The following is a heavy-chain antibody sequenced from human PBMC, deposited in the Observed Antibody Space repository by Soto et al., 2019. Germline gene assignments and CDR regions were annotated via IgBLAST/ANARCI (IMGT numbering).Heavy chain of an antibody. CDR1: GYTFTSYG. D-gene: IGHD2-21*02. V-gene: IGHV1-18*01. CDR3: ERDLRSSSWVVTATHDAFDI. J-gene: IGHJ3*02. Sequence: QVQLVXSGXXXXXXGASVKVSCKASGYTFTSYGISWVRQAPGQGLEWMGWISAYNGNTNYAQKLQGRVTMTTDTSTSTAYMELRSMRSDDTAVYYCERDLRSSSWVVTATHDAFDIWGQGTMVTVSS. CDR2: ISAYNGNT.